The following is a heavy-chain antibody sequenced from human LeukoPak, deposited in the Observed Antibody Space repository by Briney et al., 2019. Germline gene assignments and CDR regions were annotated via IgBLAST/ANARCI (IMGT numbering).Heavy chain of an antibody. D-gene: IGHD6-19*01. CDR3: AKDALSGWYGYSAY. J-gene: IGHJ4*02. Sequence: GGSLTLSCAASGFTFSNYAMNWVRQPQGKGLEWVSSVSGSGSSTYYADSVKGRFTISRDNSKNTLFLQMNSLRAEDTAGYHCAKDALSGWYGYSAYWGEGTLVSVSS. CDR2: VSGSGSST. CDR1: GFTFSNYA. V-gene: IGHV3-23*01.